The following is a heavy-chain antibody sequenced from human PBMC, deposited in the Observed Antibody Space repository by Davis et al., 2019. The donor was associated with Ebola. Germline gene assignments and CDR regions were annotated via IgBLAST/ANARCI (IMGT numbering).Heavy chain of an antibody. CDR2: IKQDGSEK. V-gene: IGHV3-7*03. D-gene: IGHD2-2*01. J-gene: IGHJ4*02. CDR3: AKDNGIAVPAALYYFDY. CDR1: GFTFSSYW. Sequence: PGGSLRLSCAASGFTFSSYWMTWVRQAPGKGLEWVANIKQDGSEKYYVDSVKGRFTISRDNAKNSLYLQMNSLRAEDTAVYYCAKDNGIAVPAALYYFDYWGQGTLVTVSS.